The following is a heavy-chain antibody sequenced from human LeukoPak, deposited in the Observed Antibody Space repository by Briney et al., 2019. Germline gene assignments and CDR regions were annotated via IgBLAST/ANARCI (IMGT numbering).Heavy chain of an antibody. J-gene: IGHJ4*02. CDR1: GFTFSSYA. CDR3: AREAIAVAGNFDY. D-gene: IGHD6-19*01. Sequence: GGSLRLSCAASGFTFSSYAMHWVRQAPGKGLEWVAVISYDGSNKYYADSVKGRFTISKDNSKNTLYLQMNSLRAEDTAVYYCAREAIAVAGNFDYWGQGTLVTVSS. CDR2: ISYDGSNK. V-gene: IGHV3-30-3*01.